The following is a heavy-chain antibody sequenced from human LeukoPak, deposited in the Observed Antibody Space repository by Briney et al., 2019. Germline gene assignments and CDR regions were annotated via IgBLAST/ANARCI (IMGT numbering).Heavy chain of an antibody. J-gene: IGHJ3*02. CDR2: ISSSSSYI. D-gene: IGHD3-9*01. Sequence: KPGGSLRLSCAASGFTFSSYSMNWVRQAPGKGLEWVSSISSSSSYIYYADSVKGRFTISRDNAKNSLYLQMNSLRAEDTAVYYCARAPNEDRYFVWLLQPGAFDIWGQGTMVTVSS. CDR1: GFTFSSYS. CDR3: ARAPNEDRYFVWLLQPGAFDI. V-gene: IGHV3-21*01.